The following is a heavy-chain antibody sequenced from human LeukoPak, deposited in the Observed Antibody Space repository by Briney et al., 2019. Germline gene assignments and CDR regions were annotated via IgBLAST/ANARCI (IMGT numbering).Heavy chain of an antibody. CDR3: ARGWYGGSYYVPFDY. D-gene: IGHD1-26*01. J-gene: IGHJ4*02. CDR1: GYTFTIYA. Sequence: ASVNVSCTASGYTFTIYAMHWVRQAPGQRLEWMGWINAGNGNTKYSQKFQGRVTITRDTSASTAYMELSSLRSEDTAVYYCARGWYGGSYYVPFDYWGQGTLVTVSS. V-gene: IGHV1-3*01. CDR2: INAGNGNT.